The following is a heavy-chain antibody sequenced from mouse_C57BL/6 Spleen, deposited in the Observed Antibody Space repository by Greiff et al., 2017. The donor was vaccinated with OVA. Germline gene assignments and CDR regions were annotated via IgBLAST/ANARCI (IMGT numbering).Heavy chain of an antibody. D-gene: IGHD1-1*01. CDR1: GYAFSSYW. J-gene: IGHJ2*01. Sequence: VMLVESGAELVKPGASVKISCKASGYAFSSYWMNWVKQRPGKGLEWIGQIYPGDGDTNYNGKFKGKATLTADKSSRTAYMQLSSLTSEDSAVYFCARLRVLYGSSTFYFDYWGQGTTLTVSS. CDR3: ARLRVLYGSSTFYFDY. CDR2: IYPGDGDT. V-gene: IGHV1-80*01.